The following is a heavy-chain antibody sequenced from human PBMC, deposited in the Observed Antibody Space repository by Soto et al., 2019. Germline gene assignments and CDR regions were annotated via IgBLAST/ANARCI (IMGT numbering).Heavy chain of an antibody. CDR1: GFTFSSYA. V-gene: IGHV3-23*01. D-gene: IGHD3-3*01. CDR2: ISGSGGST. Sequence: GGSLRLSCAASGFTFSSYAMSWVRQAPGKGLEWVSAISGSGGSTYYADSVKGRFTISRDNSKNTLYLQMNSLRAEDTAVYYCAKDVLRRFVEWLPPGAFDIWGQGTLVTVSS. J-gene: IGHJ3*02. CDR3: AKDVLRRFVEWLPPGAFDI.